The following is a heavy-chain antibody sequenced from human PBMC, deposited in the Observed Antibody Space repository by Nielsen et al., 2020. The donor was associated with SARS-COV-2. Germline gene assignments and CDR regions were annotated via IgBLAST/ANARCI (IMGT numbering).Heavy chain of an antibody. CDR3: ARGVVVPAASMDV. J-gene: IGHJ6*03. V-gene: IGHV4-34*01. D-gene: IGHD2-2*01. Sequence: SETLSLTCAVYGGSLSGYYWSWIRQPPGKGLEWIGEINHSGSTNYNPSLKSRVTISVDTSKNQFSLKLSSVTAADTAVYYCARGVVVPAASMDVWGKGTTVTVSS. CDR2: INHSGST. CDR1: GGSLSGYY.